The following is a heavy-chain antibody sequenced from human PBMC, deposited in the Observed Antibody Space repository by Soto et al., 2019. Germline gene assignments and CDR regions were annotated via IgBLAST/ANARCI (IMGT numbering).Heavy chain of an antibody. CDR3: ARDDGGNSVFQH. CDR1: GYTFTTYA. Sequence: QVQVVQSGAEVKKPGASVKVSCKASGYTFTTYAMHWVRQAPGQTLEWMGWINAGNGNTKYSQKFQGRVTITRDTSASTVYMELSSLRSEDTAVYYCARDDGGNSVFQHWGQGTLVIVSS. J-gene: IGHJ1*01. V-gene: IGHV1-3*01. CDR2: INAGNGNT. D-gene: IGHD2-21*02.